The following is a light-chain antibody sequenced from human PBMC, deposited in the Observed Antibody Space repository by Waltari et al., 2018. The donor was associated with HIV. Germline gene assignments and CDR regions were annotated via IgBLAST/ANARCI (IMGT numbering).Light chain of an antibody. CDR3: QQLNSYPRT. J-gene: IGKJ1*01. V-gene: IGKV1-9*01. Sequence: DIQLTQSPSFLSASVGDRVAITCRASQGITGSLAWYQQKPGKAPKFLSYGASPLQSVVPSRFSGSGSGTEFTLTISSLQPEDFATYYCQQLNSYPRTFGQGTKVEIK. CDR1: QGITGS. CDR2: GAS.